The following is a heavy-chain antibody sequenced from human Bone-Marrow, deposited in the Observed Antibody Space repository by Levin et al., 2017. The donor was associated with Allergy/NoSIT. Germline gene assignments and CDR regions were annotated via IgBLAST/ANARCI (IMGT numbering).Heavy chain of an antibody. CDR1: GFTFSSYG. Sequence: PGGSLRLSCAASGFTFSSYGMHWVRQAPGKGLEWVAVISYDGSNKYYADSVKGRFTISRDNSKNTLYLQMNSLRAEDTAVYYCAKEWFGELLGGFDYWGQGTLVTVSS. J-gene: IGHJ4*02. V-gene: IGHV3-30*18. CDR3: AKEWFGELLGGFDY. CDR2: ISYDGSNK. D-gene: IGHD3-10*01.